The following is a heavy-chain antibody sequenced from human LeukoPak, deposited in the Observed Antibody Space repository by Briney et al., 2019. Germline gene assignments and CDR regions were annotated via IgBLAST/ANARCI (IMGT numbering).Heavy chain of an antibody. J-gene: IGHJ4*02. CDR1: GFTFSSYA. CDR3: ARNHKLYQLLSSFDF. Sequence: PGGSLRLSCAASGFTFSSYAMHWVRQAPGKGLEWVAVISYDGSNKYYADSVKGRFTISRDNSKNTLYLQMNSLRAEDTAVYYCARNHKLYQLLSSFDFWGQGTLVIVSS. CDR2: ISYDGSNK. V-gene: IGHV3-30-3*01. D-gene: IGHD2-2*01.